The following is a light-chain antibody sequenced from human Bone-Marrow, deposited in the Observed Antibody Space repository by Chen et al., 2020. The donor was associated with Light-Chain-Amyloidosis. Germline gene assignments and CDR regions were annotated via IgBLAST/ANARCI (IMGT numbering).Light chain of an antibody. Sequence: QSDLTQPASVSGSPGQSIPISCTGTSSDVGGDNHVSWYQQHPAKATTLMIYQVTNRPSWVPDRFSGSRSDNSASLTISGRQTEDEADYFCSAYTITNTLLFGSGTRVNVL. CDR1: SSDVGGDNH. V-gene: IGLV2-14*01. CDR2: QVT. CDR3: SAYTITNTLL. J-gene: IGLJ1*01.